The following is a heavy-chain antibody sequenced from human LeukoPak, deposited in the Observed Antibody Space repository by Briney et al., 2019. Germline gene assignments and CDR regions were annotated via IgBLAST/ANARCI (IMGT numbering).Heavy chain of an antibody. V-gene: IGHV3-21*01. CDR2: ISSSSSSI. J-gene: IGHJ4*02. D-gene: IGHD1-26*01. CDR1: GFTFSTYS. Sequence: GGSLRLSCAASGFTFSTYSMNWVRQAPGKGLEWVSSISSSSSSIYYANCVKGRFTVSRDNAKNSVFLQMNSLRAEDTAVYYCAIDHAGGNYIGRDFDYGGQGPLVTVSS. CDR3: AIDHAGGNYIGRDFDY.